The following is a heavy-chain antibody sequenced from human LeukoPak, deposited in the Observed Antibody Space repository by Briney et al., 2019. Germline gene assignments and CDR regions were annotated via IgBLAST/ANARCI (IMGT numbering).Heavy chain of an antibody. J-gene: IGHJ4*02. V-gene: IGHV4-34*01. CDR2: INHSGSN. CDR3: ARLPRLWFGESLLGYYFDY. D-gene: IGHD3-10*01. Sequence: SETLSLTCAVYGGSFSGYYWSWIRQPPGKGLEWIGEINHSGSNNYNPSLKSRVTISVDTSKNQFSLKLSSVTAANTAVYYCARLPRLWFGESLLGYYFDYWGQGTLVTVSS. CDR1: GGSFSGYY.